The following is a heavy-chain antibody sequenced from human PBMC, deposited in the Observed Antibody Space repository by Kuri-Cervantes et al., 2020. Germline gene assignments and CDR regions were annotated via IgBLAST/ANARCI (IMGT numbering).Heavy chain of an antibody. CDR1: GDTFNIYT. J-gene: IGHJ5*02. CDR2: IIPLYGSV. V-gene: IGHV1-69*05. D-gene: IGHD3-3*01. Sequence: SVKVSCKASGDTFNIYTFSWVRQAPGRGLEWMGGIIPLYGSVDYAQRFQGRITITTDESTGTAYMELSSLRSEDTAVYYCARAANYDFWSGYYSWFDPWGQGTLVTVSS. CDR3: ARAANYDFWSGYYSWFDP.